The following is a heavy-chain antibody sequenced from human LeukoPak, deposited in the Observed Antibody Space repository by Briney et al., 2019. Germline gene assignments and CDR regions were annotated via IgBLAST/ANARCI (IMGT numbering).Heavy chain of an antibody. V-gene: IGHV4-4*07. Sequence: SETLSLTCTVSGGSISSYYWSWIRQPAGKGLEWIGRIYTSGSTNYNPSLKSRVTMSVDTSKNQFSLKLSSVTAAGTAVYYCARWIRTTVNPYYYYYYMDVWGKGTTVTVSS. J-gene: IGHJ6*03. CDR1: GGSISSYY. CDR2: IYTSGST. CDR3: ARWIRTTVNPYYYYYYMDV. D-gene: IGHD4-11*01.